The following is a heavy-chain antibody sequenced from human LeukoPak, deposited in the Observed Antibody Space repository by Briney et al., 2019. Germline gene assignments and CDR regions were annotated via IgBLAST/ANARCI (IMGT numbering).Heavy chain of an antibody. V-gene: IGHV1-2*02. CDR3: XXXXXDGYNSAFDI. CDR1: GYTFTGYY. Sequence: ASVKVSCKASGYTFTGYYMHWVRQAPGQGLEWMGWINPNSGGTNYAQKFQGRVTMTRDTSISTAYMELSRLRSEDTAVYYCXXXXXDGYNSAFDIWGQGTMVTVSS. J-gene: IGHJ3*02. D-gene: IGHD5-24*01. CDR2: INPNSGGT.